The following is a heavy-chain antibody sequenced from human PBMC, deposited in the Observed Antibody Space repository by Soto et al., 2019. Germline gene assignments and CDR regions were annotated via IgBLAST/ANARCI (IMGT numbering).Heavy chain of an antibody. D-gene: IGHD1-1*01. CDR1: GYTFTRYA. CDR2: INTGNGNS. Sequence: QVQLVQSGPEVKKPGASVKVSCKASGYTFTRYAMHWVRQAPGQGLEGMGWINTGNGNSHYSQKFQGRVTFTRDTSANTAYMELTGLRPEYTSIYFCARTVDDFDPWGQGTLVTVSS. J-gene: IGHJ5*02. CDR3: ARTVDDFDP. V-gene: IGHV1-3*04.